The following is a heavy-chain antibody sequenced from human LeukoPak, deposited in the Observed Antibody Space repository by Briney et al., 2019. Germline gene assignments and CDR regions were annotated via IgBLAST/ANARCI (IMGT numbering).Heavy chain of an antibody. CDR3: ARALGAAAGAMGY. CDR1: GGSIGSYY. V-gene: IGHV4-59*08. Sequence: SSETLSLTCTVSGGSIGSYYWSWMRQPPGKGLEWIGHIYYSGSTNYNTPLKSRVTISVDTSKNQFSLKLSSVTAADTAVYYCARALGAAAGAMGYWGQGTLVTVSS. CDR2: IYYSGST. J-gene: IGHJ4*02. D-gene: IGHD6-13*01.